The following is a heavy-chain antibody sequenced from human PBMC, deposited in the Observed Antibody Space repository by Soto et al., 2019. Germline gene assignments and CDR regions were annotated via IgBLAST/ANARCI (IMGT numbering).Heavy chain of an antibody. V-gene: IGHV3-73*02. D-gene: IGHD2-2*02. J-gene: IGHJ6*02. Sequence: EVQLVESGGGLVQPGGSLKLSCVGSGFIFGGSAIHWVRQASGKGLEWVGRIRSRANNYATSSAVSVRGRFTFSRDDSKNTAYLQMNTLKTDDTAVYYCCRAQGAPIGDYYYHDLDVWGQGTPVTVS. CDR1: GFIFGGSA. CDR2: IRSRANNYAT. CDR3: CRAQGAPIGDYYYHDLDV.